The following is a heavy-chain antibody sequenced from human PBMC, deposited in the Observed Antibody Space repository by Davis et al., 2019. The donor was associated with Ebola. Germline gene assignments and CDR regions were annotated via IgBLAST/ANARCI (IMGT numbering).Heavy chain of an antibody. Sequence: SETLSLTCAVYGGPFSGFFWSWTRQPPGKGLEWIGEINHSGNTHYNPSLKSRVAISVDASKNQFSLKLSSVTAADTAMYYCARVQVGVLDWGQGNLVTVSS. CDR2: INHSGNT. D-gene: IGHD3-22*01. J-gene: IGHJ4*02. CDR1: GGPFSGFF. V-gene: IGHV4-34*01. CDR3: ARVQVGVLD.